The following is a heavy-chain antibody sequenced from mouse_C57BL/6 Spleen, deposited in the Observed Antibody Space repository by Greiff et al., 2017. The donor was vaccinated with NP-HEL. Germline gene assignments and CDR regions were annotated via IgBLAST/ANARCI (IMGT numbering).Heavy chain of an antibody. J-gene: IGHJ1*03. CDR1: GYTFTDYY. CDR3: ARWGVYYGYFDV. Sequence: QVQLKQSGAELVRPGASVKLSCKASGYTFTDYYINWVKQRPGQGLEWIARIYPGSGNTYYNEKFKGKATLTAEKSSSTAYMQLSSLTSEDSAVYVCARWGVYYGYFDVWGTGTTVTVSS. CDR2: IYPGSGNT. V-gene: IGHV1-76*01.